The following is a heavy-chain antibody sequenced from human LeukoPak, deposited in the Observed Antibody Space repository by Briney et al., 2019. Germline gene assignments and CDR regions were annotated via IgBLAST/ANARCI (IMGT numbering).Heavy chain of an antibody. D-gene: IGHD4-17*01. J-gene: IGHJ4*02. CDR2: IYWDDDK. V-gene: IGHV2-5*02. CDR1: GFSLSTSGVG. CDR3: AHRKVHDYGDYEGFDY. Sequence: SGPTLVKPTQTPTLTCTFSGFSLSTSGVGVGWIRQPPGKALEWLALIYWDDDKRYSPSLKSRLTITKDTSKNQVVLTMTNMDPVDTATYYCAHRKVHDYGDYEGFDYWGQGTLVTVSS.